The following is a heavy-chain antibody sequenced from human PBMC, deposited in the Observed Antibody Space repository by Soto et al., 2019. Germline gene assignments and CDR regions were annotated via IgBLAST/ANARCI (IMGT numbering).Heavy chain of an antibody. D-gene: IGHD3-10*01. CDR3: ARDSSWGSGSYYPAYFDY. Sequence: QVQLVQSGAEVKKPGSSVKVSCKASGGTFSSYAISWVRQAPGQGLEWMGGIIPIFGTANYAQKFQGRVTITADKSPSTANMELSSLRSEDTAVYYCARDSSWGSGSYYPAYFDYWGQGTLVTVSS. J-gene: IGHJ4*02. CDR2: IIPIFGTA. V-gene: IGHV1-69*06. CDR1: GGTFSSYA.